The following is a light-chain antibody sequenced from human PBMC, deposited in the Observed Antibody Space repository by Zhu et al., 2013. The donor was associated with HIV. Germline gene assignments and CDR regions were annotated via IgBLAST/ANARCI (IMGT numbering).Light chain of an antibody. CDR2: EVS. CDR3: SSYSSSSSVV. V-gene: IGLV2-14*02. CDR1: SNDVESYDL. J-gene: IGLJ2*01. Sequence: QSALTQPASVSGSPGQSITISCTGTSNDVESYDLVSWYQQHPGKAPKLMIYEVSNRPSGVSNRFSGSKSGNTASLTISGLQAEDEADYYCSSYSSSSSVVFGGGTKLTVL.